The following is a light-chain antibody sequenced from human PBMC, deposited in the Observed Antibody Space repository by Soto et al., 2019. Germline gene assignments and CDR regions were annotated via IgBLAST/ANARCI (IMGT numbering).Light chain of an antibody. CDR2: AAS. CDR1: QTIRTY. Sequence: DIPMTQSPSSLSASVGDRITITCRASQTIRTYLNWYLQRPGKAPKLLIYAASSLQSDVPFRFRGSGSGTDFTLTISSLQPEDFATYYCQQSYTTPSFGGGTKVEIK. J-gene: IGKJ4*01. CDR3: QQSYTTPS. V-gene: IGKV1-39*01.